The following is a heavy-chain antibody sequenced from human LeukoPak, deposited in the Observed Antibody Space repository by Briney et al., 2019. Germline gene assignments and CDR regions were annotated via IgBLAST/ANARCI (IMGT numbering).Heavy chain of an antibody. Sequence: ASVKVSCKASGYTFTSYGISWVRQAPGQGLEWMGWISAYNGNTNYAQKLQGRVTMTTDTSTSTAYMELRRLRSDDTAVYYCAKFQYLYSYGCLDYWGQGTPVTVSS. CDR3: AKFQYLYSYGCLDY. J-gene: IGHJ4*02. D-gene: IGHD5-18*01. CDR1: GYTFTSYG. V-gene: IGHV1-18*01. CDR2: ISAYNGNT.